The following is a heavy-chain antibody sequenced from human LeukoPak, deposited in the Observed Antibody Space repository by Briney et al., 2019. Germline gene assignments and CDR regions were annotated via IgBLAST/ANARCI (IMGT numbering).Heavy chain of an antibody. D-gene: IGHD2-15*01. V-gene: IGHV1-24*01. J-gene: IGHJ4*02. CDR3: ATDPVGYCNANGCYSIDY. Sequence: ASVKVSCKVSGYTLTELSMHWVRQAPGKGLEWMGGFDPEHGETVYAQKFQGRLTMTEDTSTHTAYMELSSLRSDDTAVYYCATDPVGYCNANGCYSIDYWGQGTLVTVSS. CDR2: FDPEHGET. CDR1: GYTLTELS.